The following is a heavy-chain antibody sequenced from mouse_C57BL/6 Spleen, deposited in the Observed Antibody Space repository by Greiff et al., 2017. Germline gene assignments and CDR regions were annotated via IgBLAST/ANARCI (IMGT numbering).Heavy chain of an antibody. CDR3: TRQLRLRGDYFDY. J-gene: IGHJ2*01. Sequence: LQQSGAELVRPGASVKLSCTASGFNIKDDYMHWVKQRPEQGLEWIGWIDPENGDTEYASKFQGKATITADTSSNTAYLQLSSLTSEDTAVYYCTRQLRLRGDYFDYWGQGTTLTVSS. V-gene: IGHV14-4*01. D-gene: IGHD3-2*02. CDR2: IDPENGDT. CDR1: GFNIKDDY.